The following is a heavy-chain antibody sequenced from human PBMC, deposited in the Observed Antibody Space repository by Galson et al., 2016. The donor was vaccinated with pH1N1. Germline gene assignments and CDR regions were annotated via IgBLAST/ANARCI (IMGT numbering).Heavy chain of an antibody. CDR2: IRSKADRYAT. Sequence: SLRLSCAASGFTFSGPAMHWVRRASGKGLEWVGRIRSKADRYATAYAASMKGRYTISRDESKNTTFLQMNSLNTEDTAVYYCTRSRGYGFDYWGQGTLVTVSS. V-gene: IGHV3-73*01. D-gene: IGHD5-12*01. J-gene: IGHJ4*02. CDR1: GFTFSGPA. CDR3: TRSRGYGFDY.